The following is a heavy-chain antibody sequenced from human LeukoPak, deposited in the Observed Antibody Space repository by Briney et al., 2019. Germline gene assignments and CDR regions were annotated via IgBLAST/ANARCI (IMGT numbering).Heavy chain of an antibody. D-gene: IGHD3-22*01. CDR2: IYSSGST. J-gene: IGHJ4*02. Sequence: PSQTLSLTCTVSGGSINSGGLYWSWIRQHPGKGLEWIGLIYSSGSTYYNPSLKSRITISEDSSENQFSLKLTSVTAADTAVYYCARTPPRSYYYDSVGSYFDFWGQGTLVTVSS. CDR3: ARTPPRSYYYDSVGSYFDF. V-gene: IGHV4-31*03. CDR1: GGSINSGGLY.